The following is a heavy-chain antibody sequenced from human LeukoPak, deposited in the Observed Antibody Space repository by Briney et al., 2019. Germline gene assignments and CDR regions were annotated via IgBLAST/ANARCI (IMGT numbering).Heavy chain of an antibody. Sequence: GGSLRLSCAASGFTFSDFYMTWIRQAPGKGLEWVSYVSNSGSTIYYADSVKGRFTISRDNAKNSLYLQMNSLRAEDTAVYYCARSADSSGYFREITLYYFDYWGQGTLVTVSS. J-gene: IGHJ4*02. D-gene: IGHD3-22*01. CDR2: VSNSGSTI. CDR3: ARSADSSGYFREITLYYFDY. V-gene: IGHV3-11*01. CDR1: GFTFSDFY.